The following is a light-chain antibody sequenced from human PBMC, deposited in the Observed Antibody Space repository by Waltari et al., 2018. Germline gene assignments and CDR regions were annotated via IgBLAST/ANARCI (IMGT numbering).Light chain of an antibody. CDR2: SAS. Sequence: DIVMTQSPDSLAVSLGERATINCKSSQSILYSSNNKNYLSWYQQKPGQPPKLLIYSASTRESGVPDRFTGSESGTDFTLTISSLQAEDVAVYYCQQYYTIPRTFGQGTKVEIK. CDR1: QSILYSSNNKNY. J-gene: IGKJ1*01. CDR3: QQYYTIPRT. V-gene: IGKV4-1*01.